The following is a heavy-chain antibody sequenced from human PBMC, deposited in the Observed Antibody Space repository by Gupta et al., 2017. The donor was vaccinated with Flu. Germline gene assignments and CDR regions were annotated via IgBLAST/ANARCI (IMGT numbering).Heavy chain of an antibody. CDR2: ISTSSSTI. J-gene: IGHJ3*02. V-gene: IGHV3-48*01. CDR3: ARWAVAKDAFDI. Sequence: EVQLVVSGGGLVQPVGSLGLSWAASGFTVSSYSMNWVRQAPGKGLEWVSYISTSSSTIYYIDSVKGRFTISRDNAKNSLYLQMNSLRAEDTAIYYCARWAVAKDAFDIWGQGTMVTVSS. CDR1: GFTVSSYS.